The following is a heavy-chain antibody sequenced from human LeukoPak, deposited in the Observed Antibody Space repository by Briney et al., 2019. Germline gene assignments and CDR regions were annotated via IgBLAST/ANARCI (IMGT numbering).Heavy chain of an antibody. D-gene: IGHD3-22*01. J-gene: IGHJ3*02. CDR1: GFTFSSYA. CDR3: AKDGGAYYYDRSSFDM. CDR2: IVGSGGGI. V-gene: IGHV3-23*01. Sequence: GGSLRLSCAASGFTFSSYAMSWVRQAPGRGLEWVSGIVGSGGGIYYADSVKGRFTISRDNPKNTLYLQMNNLRAEDTAVYYCAKDGGAYYYDRSSFDMWGQGTMVTVSS.